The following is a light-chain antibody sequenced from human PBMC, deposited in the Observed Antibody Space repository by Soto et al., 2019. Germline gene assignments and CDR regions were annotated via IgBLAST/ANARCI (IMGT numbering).Light chain of an antibody. Sequence: DIQMTQSPSTLSASIGDRVTITCRASQSISSWLAWYQQKPGKAPKLLIYTASSLESGVPSRFSGSGSGTEFTLTISSLQSEDFAVYYCQQYNNWPTFGQGTKVDNK. CDR1: QSISSW. CDR2: TAS. J-gene: IGKJ1*01. V-gene: IGKV1-5*03. CDR3: QQYNNWPT.